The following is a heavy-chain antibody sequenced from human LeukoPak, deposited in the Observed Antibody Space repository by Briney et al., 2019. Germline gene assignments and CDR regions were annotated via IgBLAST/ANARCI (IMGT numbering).Heavy chain of an antibody. V-gene: IGHV4-4*07. CDR1: GGSISSYY. Sequence: SSETLSLTCTVSGGSISSYYWSWIRQPAGKGLEWIGRIYTSGSTNYNPSLKSRVTMSVDTSKNQFSLKQSSVTAADTAVYYCARGSEYCSGGSCFDWGQGTLVTVSS. CDR2: IYTSGST. D-gene: IGHD2-15*01. CDR3: ARGSEYCSGGSCFD. J-gene: IGHJ4*02.